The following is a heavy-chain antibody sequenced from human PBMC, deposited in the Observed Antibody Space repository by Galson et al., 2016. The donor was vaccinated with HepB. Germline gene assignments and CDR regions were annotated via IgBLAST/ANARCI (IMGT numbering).Heavy chain of an antibody. CDR1: GYTFTNYG. CDR2: SSAYNGNT. CDR3: ARNEYSSSLAYYYGMDV. D-gene: IGHD6-6*01. Sequence: SVKVSCKASGYTFTNYGITWVRQAPGQGLEWMGWSSAYNGNTNYAQKFQGRVSMTTDTSTGTGYMELRSLRSDDMAVYYCARNEYSSSLAYYYGMDVWGQGTTVTVSS. V-gene: IGHV1-18*03. J-gene: IGHJ6*02.